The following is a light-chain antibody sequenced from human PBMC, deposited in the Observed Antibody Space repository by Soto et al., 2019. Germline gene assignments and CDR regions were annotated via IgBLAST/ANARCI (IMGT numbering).Light chain of an antibody. Sequence: QSVLTQPASVSGSPGQSITISCTGTSSNVGSYKLVSWYQQHPGKAPKLMIFEVNKRPSGVSNRFSGSKSGNTASLTISGLKVEDEADYYCCSYADNYSYVFGTGTKVTVL. V-gene: IGLV2-23*02. J-gene: IGLJ1*01. CDR1: SSNVGSYKL. CDR3: CSYADNYSYV. CDR2: EVN.